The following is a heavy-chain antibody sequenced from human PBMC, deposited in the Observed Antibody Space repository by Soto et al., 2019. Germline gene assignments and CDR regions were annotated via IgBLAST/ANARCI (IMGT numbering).Heavy chain of an antibody. CDR1: GFTFSDYY. CDR2: ISSSSSYT. Sequence: GGSLRLSCAASGFTFSDYYMSWIRQAPGKGLEWVSYISSSSSYTNYADSVKGRFTISRDNAKNSLYLQMNSLRAEDTAVYYCARDLNYGGNSDYYYGMDVWGQGTTVTGSS. D-gene: IGHD4-17*01. CDR3: ARDLNYGGNSDYYYGMDV. V-gene: IGHV3-11*06. J-gene: IGHJ6*02.